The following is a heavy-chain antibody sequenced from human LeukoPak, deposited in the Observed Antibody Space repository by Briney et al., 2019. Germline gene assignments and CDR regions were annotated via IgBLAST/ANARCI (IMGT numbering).Heavy chain of an antibody. CDR1: GFTFSSYD. D-gene: IGHD1-1*01. V-gene: IGHV3-48*03. CDR3: GRDTNGDGWFDP. J-gene: IGHJ5*02. Sequence: PGGSLRLSCAASGFTFSSYDMNWVRQAPGKGLEWVSYISSSGSTIYYADSVKGRFTISRDNAKNSLYLQMNSLKAEDTSVYYCGRDTNGDGWFDPWGQGTLVTVSS. CDR2: ISSSGSTI.